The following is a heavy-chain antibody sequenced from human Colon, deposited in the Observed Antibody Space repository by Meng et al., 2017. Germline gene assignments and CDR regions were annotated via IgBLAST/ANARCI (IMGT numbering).Heavy chain of an antibody. CDR1: GGYLNGYS. Sequence: VQLPQVGAGRLQLSEPLSPTCAASGGYLNGYSGTMLRQPPGKGLEWIGKINHSGSTNYNPSLKGRVTISVDTSKNQFSLKLSSVTAADTAVYYCARERLSSGWYGGRWFDPWGQGTLVTVSS. V-gene: IGHV4-34*01. J-gene: IGHJ5*02. CDR2: INHSGST. CDR3: ARERLSSGWYGGRWFDP. D-gene: IGHD6-19*01.